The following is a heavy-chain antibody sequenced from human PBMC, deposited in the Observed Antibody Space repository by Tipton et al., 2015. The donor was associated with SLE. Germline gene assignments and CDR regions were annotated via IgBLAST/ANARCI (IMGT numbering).Heavy chain of an antibody. Sequence: SLRLSCVASGLTFGDYAMHWVRQAPGKGLEYVAAIGSSGITTYYADSVKARFTISRDNSKNTLYLQMNSLRADDTAVYYCAKDREHSNSARGGFDPWGQGTLVTVSS. CDR1: GLTFGDYA. D-gene: IGHD6-6*01. CDR2: IGSSGITT. V-gene: IGHV3-64*02. J-gene: IGHJ5*02. CDR3: AKDREHSNSARGGFDP.